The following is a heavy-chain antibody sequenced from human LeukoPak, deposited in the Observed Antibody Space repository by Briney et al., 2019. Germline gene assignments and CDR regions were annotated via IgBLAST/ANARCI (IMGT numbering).Heavy chain of an antibody. V-gene: IGHV3-11*01. CDR2: ISSSGNTT. CDR3: AKGQKPKQQLVTAIRSYYYYMDV. Sequence: PGGSLRLSCAASGFTFSDYYMSWIRQAPGKGLECVSYISSSGNTTYHADSVKGRFTISRDNAKNSLYLQMSSLRAEDTAVYYCAKGQKPKQQLVTAIRSYYYYMDVWGKGTTVTISS. J-gene: IGHJ6*03. CDR1: GFTFSDYY. D-gene: IGHD2-21*02.